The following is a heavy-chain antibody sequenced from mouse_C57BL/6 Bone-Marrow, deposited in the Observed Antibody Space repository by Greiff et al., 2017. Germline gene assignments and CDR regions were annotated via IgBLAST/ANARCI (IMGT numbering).Heavy chain of an antibody. V-gene: IGHV1-18*01. D-gene: IGHD1-1*01. CDR3: ARSPATVVATEFDY. Sequence: VQLQQSGPELVKPGASVKIPCKASGYTFTDYNMDWVKQSHGKSLEWIGDINPNNGGTIYNQKFKGKATLTVDKSSSTAYMELRSLTSADTAVYYCARSPATVVATEFDYWGQGTTLTVSS. J-gene: IGHJ2*01. CDR1: GYTFTDYN. CDR2: INPNNGGT.